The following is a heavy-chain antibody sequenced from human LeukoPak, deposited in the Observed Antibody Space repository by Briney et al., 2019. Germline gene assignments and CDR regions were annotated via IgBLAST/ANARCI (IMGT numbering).Heavy chain of an antibody. V-gene: IGHV4-59*12. CDR1: SGSTSSYY. Sequence: SETLSLTCTVSSGSTSSYYWSWIRQPPGKGLEWIGYIYHSGSTYYNPSLKSRVTISVDRSKNQFSLKLSSVTAADTAVYYCARGRLVLYYFDYWGQGTLVTVSS. CDR2: IYHSGST. J-gene: IGHJ4*02. CDR3: ARGRLVLYYFDY. D-gene: IGHD4-11*01.